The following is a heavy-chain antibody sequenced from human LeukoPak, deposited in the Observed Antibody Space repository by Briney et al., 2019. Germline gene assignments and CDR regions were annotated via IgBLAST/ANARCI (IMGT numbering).Heavy chain of an antibody. CDR2: IIPIFGTA. J-gene: IGHJ4*02. D-gene: IGHD3-22*01. CDR1: GGTFSSYA. Sequence: SVKVSCKASGGTFSSYAISWVRQAPGQGLEWMGGIIPIFGTANYAQKFQGRVTITAGESTSTAYMELSSLRSEDTAVYYCARRYYYDSSGYYHYWGQGTLVTVSS. V-gene: IGHV1-69*13. CDR3: ARRYYYDSSGYYHY.